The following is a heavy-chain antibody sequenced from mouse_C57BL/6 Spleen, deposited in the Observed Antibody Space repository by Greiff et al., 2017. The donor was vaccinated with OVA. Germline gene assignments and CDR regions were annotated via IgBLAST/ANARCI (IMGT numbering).Heavy chain of an antibody. CDR3: ARDFTTVSYYFDY. V-gene: IGHV1-19*01. CDR1: GYTFTDYY. Sequence: EVQLQESGPVLVKPGASVKMSCKASGYTFTDYYMNWVKQSHGKSLEWIGVINPYNGGTSYNQKFKGKATLTVDKSSSTAYMELNSLTSEDSAVYYCARDFTTVSYYFDYWGQGTTLTVSS. J-gene: IGHJ2*01. D-gene: IGHD1-1*01. CDR2: INPYNGGT.